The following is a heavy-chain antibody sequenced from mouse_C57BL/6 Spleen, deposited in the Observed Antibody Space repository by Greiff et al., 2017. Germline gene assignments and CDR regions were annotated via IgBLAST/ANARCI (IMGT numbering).Heavy chain of an antibody. CDR1: GFTFSDAW. CDR3: TRAIYGLYAMGY. Sequence: EVKVVESGGGLVQPGGSMKLSCAASGFTFSDAWMDWVRQSPEKGLEWVAEIRNKANNHATYYAESVKGRFTISRDASKSSVYLQMNSLRAEDTGIYYCTRAIYGLYAMGYWGQGTSVTVSS. V-gene: IGHV6-6*01. D-gene: IGHD1-1*02. CDR2: IRNKANNHAT. J-gene: IGHJ4*01.